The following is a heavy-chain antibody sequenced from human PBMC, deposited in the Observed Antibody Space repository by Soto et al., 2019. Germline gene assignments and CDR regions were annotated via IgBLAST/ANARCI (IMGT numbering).Heavy chain of an antibody. CDR3: ASGMVAPPGYYYYGMDV. V-gene: IGHV4-31*03. Sequence: SETLSLTCTVSGGSISSGGYYWSWIRQHPGKGLEWIGYIYYSGSTYYNPSLKSRVTISVDTSKNQFSLKLSSVTAADTAVYYCASGMVAPPGYYYYGMDVWGQGTTVTVSS. D-gene: IGHD1-26*01. J-gene: IGHJ6*02. CDR1: GGSISSGGYY. CDR2: IYYSGST.